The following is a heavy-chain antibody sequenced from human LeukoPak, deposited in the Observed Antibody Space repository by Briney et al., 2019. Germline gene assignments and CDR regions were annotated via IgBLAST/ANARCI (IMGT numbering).Heavy chain of an antibody. CDR1: GGTFSSYA. CDR3: ARATAARRGGAEYFQH. V-gene: IGHV1-69*01. Sequence: GASVKVSCKASGGTFSSYAISWVRQAPGRGLEWIGGIIPIFGTANYAQKFQGRVTITADESTSTAYMELSSLRSEDTAVYYCARATAARRGGAEYFQHWGQGTLVTVSS. J-gene: IGHJ1*01. CDR2: IIPIFGTA. D-gene: IGHD6-6*01.